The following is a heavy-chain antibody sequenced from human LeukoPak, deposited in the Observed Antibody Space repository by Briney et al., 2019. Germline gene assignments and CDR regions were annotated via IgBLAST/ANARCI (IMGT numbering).Heavy chain of an antibody. CDR3: AREEVVPAAPFYYYGMDV. CDR2: IYYSGST. CDR1: GGSISSGGYY. Sequence: SQTLSLTCTVSGGSISSGGYYWSWIRQHPGKGLEWIGYIYYSGSTYYNPSLKSRVTISVDTSKNQFSLKLSSVTAADTAVYYCAREEVVPAAPFYYYGMDVWGQGTTVTVSS. D-gene: IGHD2-2*01. J-gene: IGHJ6*02. V-gene: IGHV4-31*03.